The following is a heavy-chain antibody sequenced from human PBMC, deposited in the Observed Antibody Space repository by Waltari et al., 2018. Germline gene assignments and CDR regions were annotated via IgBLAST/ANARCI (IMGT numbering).Heavy chain of an antibody. CDR1: GGSFGRYA. CDR3: ARRQLGGPLDP. D-gene: IGHD1-1*01. J-gene: IGHJ5*02. V-gene: IGHV1-69*12. Sequence: QVHLVQSGAEVKKPGSSVKVSCKASGGSFGRYAISWVRLAPGQGLEWMGWLIPVCGTPKDEKNFQARGTITADEATSTVYLEWSSLKSEDTALYYCARRQLGGPLDPWGQGTLVTVSS. CDR2: LIPVCGTP.